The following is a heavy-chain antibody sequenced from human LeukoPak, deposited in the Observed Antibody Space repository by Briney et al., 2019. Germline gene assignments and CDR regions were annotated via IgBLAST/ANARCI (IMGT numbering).Heavy chain of an antibody. V-gene: IGHV3-53*01. Sequence: GGSLRLSCAVSGFTVSSNYMSWVRQAPGKGLEWVSVIYSGGSIYYADSVKGRFTISRDNSKSTLYLQMNSLRAEDTAVYYCASTMVRGVMQNWGQGTLVTVSS. CDR3: ASTMVRGVMQN. CDR2: IYSGGSI. D-gene: IGHD3-10*01. J-gene: IGHJ4*02. CDR1: GFTVSSNY.